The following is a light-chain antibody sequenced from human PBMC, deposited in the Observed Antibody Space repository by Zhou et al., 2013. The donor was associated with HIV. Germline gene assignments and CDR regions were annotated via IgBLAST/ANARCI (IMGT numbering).Light chain of an antibody. Sequence: DVQMTQSPSTLSASVGDRVTITCRASQSLNTWLAWYQQKPGKAPKLLISKASRLESGVPSRFSGSGSGTDFTLTISSLQPDDFATYYCQQCDNYSITFGQGTRLEIK. CDR2: KAS. V-gene: IGKV1-5*03. CDR1: QSLNTW. J-gene: IGKJ5*01. CDR3: QQCDNYSIT.